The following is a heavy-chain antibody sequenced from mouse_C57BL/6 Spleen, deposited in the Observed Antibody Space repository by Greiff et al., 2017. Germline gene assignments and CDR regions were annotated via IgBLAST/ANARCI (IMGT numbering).Heavy chain of an antibody. V-gene: IGHV1-50*01. CDR1: GYTFTSYW. J-gene: IGHJ2*01. CDR3: ARRDITTVVAPNY. Sequence: QVQLQQPGAELVKPGASVKLSCKASGYTFTSYWMQWVKQRPGQGLEWIGELDPSDSYTNYNQKFKGKATLTVDTSSSTAYMQLSSLTSEDSAVYYCARRDITTVVAPNYWGQGTTLTVSS. CDR2: LDPSDSYT. D-gene: IGHD1-1*01.